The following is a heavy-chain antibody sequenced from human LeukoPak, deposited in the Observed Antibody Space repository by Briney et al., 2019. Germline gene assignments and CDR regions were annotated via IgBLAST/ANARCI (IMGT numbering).Heavy chain of an antibody. V-gene: IGHV3-30*04. CDR3: ARDVYYGSGSPRLDY. J-gene: IGHJ4*02. Sequence: GGSLRLSCAASGFTFSSYAMHWVRQAPGKGLEWVAVISYDGSNKYYADSVKGRFTISRDNSKNTLYLQMNSLRVEDTGVYYCARDVYYGSGSPRLDYWGQGTLVTVSS. CDR1: GFTFSSYA. D-gene: IGHD3-10*01. CDR2: ISYDGSNK.